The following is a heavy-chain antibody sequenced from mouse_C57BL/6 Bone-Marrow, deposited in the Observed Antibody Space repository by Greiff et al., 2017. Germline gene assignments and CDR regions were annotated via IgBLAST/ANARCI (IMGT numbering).Heavy chain of an antibody. CDR2: INPSSGYT. J-gene: IGHJ4*01. Sequence: QVQLKQSGAELARPGASVKMSCKASGYTFTSYTMHWVKQRPGQGLEWIGYINPSSGYTKYNQKFKDKATFTADKSSSTAYRQLSGLTSEDYAVYYCARRGGSGAMDYWGQGTSVTVSS. CDR3: ARRGGSGAMDY. CDR1: GYTFTSYT. V-gene: IGHV1-4*01. D-gene: IGHD1-1*02.